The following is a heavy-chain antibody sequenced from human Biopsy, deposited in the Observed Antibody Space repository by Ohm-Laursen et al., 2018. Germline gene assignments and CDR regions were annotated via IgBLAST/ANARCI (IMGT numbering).Heavy chain of an antibody. Sequence: SLRLSCTASEFTFSDYYMTWIRQAPGKGLECISYISSSSSTIYYADSVKGRFTISRDNAKNSLYLQMNSLRADDTAVYYCARDTRWSPYSMDVWGQGTTVTVSS. V-gene: IGHV3-11*01. D-gene: IGHD4-23*01. CDR2: ISSSSSTI. CDR1: EFTFSDYY. CDR3: ARDTRWSPYSMDV. J-gene: IGHJ6*02.